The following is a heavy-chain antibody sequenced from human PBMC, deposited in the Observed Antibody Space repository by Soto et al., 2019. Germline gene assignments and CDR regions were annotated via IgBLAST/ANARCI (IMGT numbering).Heavy chain of an antibody. CDR2: IYYSGST. J-gene: IGHJ5*02. Sequence: SETLSLTCTVSGGSISSSSYYWGWIRQPPGKGLEWIGSIYYSGSTYYNPSLKSRVTISVDTSKNQFSLKLSSVTAADTAVYYCARQYVLRFLEWLSDNRFDPWGQGTMVTVYS. CDR1: GGSISSSSYY. CDR3: ARQYVLRFLEWLSDNRFDP. V-gene: IGHV4-39*01. D-gene: IGHD3-3*01.